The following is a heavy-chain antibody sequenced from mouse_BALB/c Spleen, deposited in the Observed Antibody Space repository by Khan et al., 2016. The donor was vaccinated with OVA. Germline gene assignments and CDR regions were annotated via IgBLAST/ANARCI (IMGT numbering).Heavy chain of an antibody. J-gene: IGHJ1*01. D-gene: IGHD1-1*01. CDR3: ARPPITTVVATSYWFFDV. CDR1: GFTFSSYA. CDR2: ISSGGNYT. V-gene: IGHV5-9-3*01. Sequence: EVKLMESGGGLVQPGGSLKLSCAASGFTFSSYAMSWVRQTPEKRLAWVATISSGGNYTYYPDSVKGRFSISRDNAKSTLYLQMSSLRSEDTAMFYCARPPITTVVATSYWFFDVWGAGTTVTVSS.